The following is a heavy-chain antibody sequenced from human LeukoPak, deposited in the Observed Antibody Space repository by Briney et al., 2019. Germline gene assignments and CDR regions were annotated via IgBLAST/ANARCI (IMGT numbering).Heavy chain of an antibody. CDR3: ARRRVVVVPAAMDDAFDI. J-gene: IGHJ3*02. CDR1: GGSFSGYY. CDR2: INHSGST. D-gene: IGHD2-2*01. Sequence: PSETLSLTCAVYGGSFSGYYWSWIRQPPGKRLEWIGEINHSGSTNYNPSLKSRVTISVDTSKNQFTLKLSSVTAADTAVYYCARRRVVVVPAAMDDAFDIWGQGTMVTVSS. V-gene: IGHV4-34*01.